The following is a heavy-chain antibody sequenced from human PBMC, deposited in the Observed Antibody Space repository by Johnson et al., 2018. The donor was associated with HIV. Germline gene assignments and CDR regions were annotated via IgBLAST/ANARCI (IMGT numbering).Heavy chain of an antibody. CDR1: GFTVSSSD. CDR3: ARDLDWVDGFDI. Sequence: VQLVESGGVFVQPGGSLRLSCAASGFTVSSSDMSWVRQAPGKGLEWVGFIISKAYGGTTEYAASVKGRLTISRDDSKSIAYLQMNSLKTEDTAVYYCARDLDWVDGFDIWGQGTMVSVSS. CDR2: IISKAYGGTT. D-gene: IGHD1-1*01. V-gene: IGHV3-49*04. J-gene: IGHJ3*02.